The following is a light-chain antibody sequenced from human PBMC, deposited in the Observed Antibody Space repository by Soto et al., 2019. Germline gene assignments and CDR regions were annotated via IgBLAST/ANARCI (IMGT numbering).Light chain of an antibody. CDR3: QQRSNWPPPLT. CDR1: QSVSSY. Sequence: EIVLTQSPATLSLSPGERATLSCRASQSVSSYLAWYQQKPGQAPRLLINDASNRATGIPARFSGSGSGTDFTLTISSLEPEDFAVYYCQQRSNWPPPLTFGGGTKVEIK. J-gene: IGKJ4*01. V-gene: IGKV3-11*01. CDR2: DAS.